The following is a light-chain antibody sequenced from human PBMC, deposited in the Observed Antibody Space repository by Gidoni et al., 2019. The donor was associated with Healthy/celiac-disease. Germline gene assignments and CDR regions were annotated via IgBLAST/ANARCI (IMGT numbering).Light chain of an antibody. CDR1: QSVSSSY. CDR2: GAS. J-gene: IGKJ3*01. CDR3: QQYGSSLFT. V-gene: IGKV3-20*01. Sequence: ETVLTQSPGTLSLSPCERTTLSCRASQSVSSSYLAWYQQKPGQAPRLLIYGASSRATGIPDRFSGSGSGTDFTLTISRLEPEDFAVYYCQQYGSSLFTFXSXTKVDIK.